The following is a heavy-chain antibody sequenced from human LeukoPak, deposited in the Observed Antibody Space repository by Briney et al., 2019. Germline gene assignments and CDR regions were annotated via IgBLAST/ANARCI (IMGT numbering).Heavy chain of an antibody. Sequence: GESLKISCKGSGYTFTNCWIGWVRQMPGRGLEWMAMIYPGNSDTRYSPSFQGQVTITADKSINTAYLQWSRLRASDTAIYYCARLSEIVRATFVYWGEGTLVTVSS. J-gene: IGHJ4*02. CDR3: ARLSEIVRATFVY. CDR2: IYPGNSDT. D-gene: IGHD1-26*01. CDR1: GYTFTNCW. V-gene: IGHV5-51*01.